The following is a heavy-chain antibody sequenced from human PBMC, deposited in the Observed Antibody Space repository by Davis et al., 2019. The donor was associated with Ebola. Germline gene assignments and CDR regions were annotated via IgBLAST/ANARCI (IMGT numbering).Heavy chain of an antibody. CDR1: GGSISSYY. CDR3: ARKYSCGWPTFDY. V-gene: IGHV4-59*08. J-gene: IGHJ4*02. CDR2: IYYSGST. D-gene: IGHD6-19*01. Sequence: MPSETLSLTCTVSGGSISSYYWSWIRQPPGKGLEWIGYIYYSGSTNYNPSLKSRVTISVDTSKNQFSLKLSSVTAADTAVYYCARKYSCGWPTFDYWGQGTLVTVSS.